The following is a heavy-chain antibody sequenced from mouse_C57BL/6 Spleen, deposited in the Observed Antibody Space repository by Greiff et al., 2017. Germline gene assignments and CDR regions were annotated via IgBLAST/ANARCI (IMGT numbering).Heavy chain of an antibody. V-gene: IGHV1-64*01. Sequence: QVQLQQSGAELVKPGASVKLSCKASGYTFTSYWMHWVKQRPGQGLEWIGMIHPNSGSTNYNEKFKSKATLTVDKSSSTAYMQLSSLTSEDSAVYYCASPYITTVAWDYWGQGTSVTVSS. CDR1: GYTFTSYW. D-gene: IGHD1-1*01. CDR3: ASPYITTVAWDY. CDR2: IHPNSGST. J-gene: IGHJ4*01.